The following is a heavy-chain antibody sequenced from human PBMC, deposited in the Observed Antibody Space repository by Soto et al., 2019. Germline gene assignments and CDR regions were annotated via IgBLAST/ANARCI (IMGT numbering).Heavy chain of an antibody. CDR1: GGSISSSSYY. V-gene: IGHV4-39*01. Sequence: SETLSLTCTVSGGSISSSSYYWGWIRQPPGKGLEWIGSIYYSGSTYYNPSLKSRVTISVDTSKNQFSLKLSSVTAADTAVYYCARLRYYDFWSGYYTALNYYFDYWGQGTLVTVSS. CDR2: IYYSGST. CDR3: ARLRYYDFWSGYYTALNYYFDY. D-gene: IGHD3-3*01. J-gene: IGHJ4*02.